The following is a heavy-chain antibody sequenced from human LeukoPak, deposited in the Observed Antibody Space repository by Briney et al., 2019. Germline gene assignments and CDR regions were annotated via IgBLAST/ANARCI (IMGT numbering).Heavy chain of an antibody. Sequence: PGGSLRLSCAASGFTFSNQWMYWVRQAPGKGLVWVSRINTDGSSTTYADSVKGRFTISRDNAKNTLYLQMNSLRAEDTAVYYCARGLVGLYYYYYYMDVWGKGTTDTVSS. CDR3: ARGLVGLYYYYYYMDV. J-gene: IGHJ6*03. CDR1: GFTFSNQW. D-gene: IGHD2-21*01. CDR2: INTDGSST. V-gene: IGHV3-74*03.